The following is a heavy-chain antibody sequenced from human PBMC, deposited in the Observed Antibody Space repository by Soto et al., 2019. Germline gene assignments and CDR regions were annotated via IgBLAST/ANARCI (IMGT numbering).Heavy chain of an antibody. CDR3: ARGTAPAAAAYDY. Sequence: TSETLSLTCAVYGGSFSGYCWSWIRQPPGKGLEWIGEINHSGSTNYSPSLKSRVTISVDTSKNQFSLKLSSVTAADTAVYYCARGTAPAAAAYDYWGQGTLVTVSS. D-gene: IGHD6-13*01. V-gene: IGHV4-34*01. CDR2: INHSGST. J-gene: IGHJ4*02. CDR1: GGSFSGYC.